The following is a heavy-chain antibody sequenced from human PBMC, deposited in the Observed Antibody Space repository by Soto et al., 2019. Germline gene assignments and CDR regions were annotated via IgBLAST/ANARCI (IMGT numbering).Heavy chain of an antibody. J-gene: IGHJ3*02. CDR3: ASSGSRGIGAFDI. CDR1: GGSISSGGYS. D-gene: IGHD3-22*01. Sequence: QLQLQESGSGLVKASQTLSLTCAVSGGSISSGGYSSSWIRQPPGKGLEWIGYIYHGSTYYNPSLKSRVTISIDRSKNQFSLKLSSVTAADTAVYYCASSGSRGIGAFDIWGQGTMVTVSS. V-gene: IGHV4-30-2*01. CDR2: IYHGST.